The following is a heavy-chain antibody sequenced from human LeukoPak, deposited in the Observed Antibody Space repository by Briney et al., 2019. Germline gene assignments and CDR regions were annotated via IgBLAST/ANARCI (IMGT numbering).Heavy chain of an antibody. CDR1: GFTFSDHF. J-gene: IGHJ6*02. V-gene: IGHV3-11*01. CDR2: ISTVGSTI. Sequence: GGSLRLSCAASGFTFSDHFMSWIRQAPGNGLEWDSYISTVGSTINYADSVKGRFTITRQNAKNSLYLPMDSLRAEDTAVYFCARDNDYSYYGMDVWGQGTTVTVSS. CDR3: ARDNDYSYYGMDV.